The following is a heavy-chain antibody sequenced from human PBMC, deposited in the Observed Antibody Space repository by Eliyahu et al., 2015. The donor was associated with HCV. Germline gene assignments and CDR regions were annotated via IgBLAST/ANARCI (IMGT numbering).Heavy chain of an antibody. V-gene: IGHV1-46*01. J-gene: IGHJ3*01. CDR1: GYSFAXXY. CDR2: INPSGEVT. Sequence: QVQLVQSGAEVKKPGASVKVSCEASGYSFAXXYMXWGRQAPGQGLEWMGIINPSGEVTSYAQQFKGRLTVTRDTSTSTLYMELKSLSREDTAMYYCTRGLPTPFVSAKWGQGTMVTVSA. CDR3: TRGLPTPFVSAK. D-gene: IGHD2-15*01.